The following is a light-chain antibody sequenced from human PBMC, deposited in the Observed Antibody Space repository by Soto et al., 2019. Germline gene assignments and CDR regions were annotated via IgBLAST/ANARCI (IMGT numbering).Light chain of an antibody. V-gene: IGLV2-18*02. CDR1: TSDVGSYNR. J-gene: IGLJ1*01. Sequence: QSALTQPPSVSGSHGQSVAISCIGTTSDVGSYNRVSWYQQPPGTAPKLMIYEVSNRPSGVPDRFSGSKSGNTASLTISGLQAEDEADYYCSSYTNSNTYVFGAGTKLTVL. CDR3: SSYTNSNTYV. CDR2: EVS.